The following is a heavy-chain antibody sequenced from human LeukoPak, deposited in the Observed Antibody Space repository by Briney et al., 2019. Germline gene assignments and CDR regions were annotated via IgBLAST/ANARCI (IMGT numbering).Heavy chain of an antibody. V-gene: IGHV3-73*01. Sequence: PGGSLRLSCAASGFTFSSYGMHWVRQASGKGLEWVGRVRNKANNYATEYAASVKGRFTISRDDSKITVYLQMNSLKTEDTAVYYCTRLAGWEVPFDYWGQGTLVTVSS. CDR3: TRLAGWEVPFDY. CDR1: GFTFSSYG. D-gene: IGHD1-26*01. CDR2: VRNKANNYAT. J-gene: IGHJ4*02.